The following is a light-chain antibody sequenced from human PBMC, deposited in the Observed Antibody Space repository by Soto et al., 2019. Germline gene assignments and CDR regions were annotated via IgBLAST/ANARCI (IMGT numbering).Light chain of an antibody. CDR1: SSDVGSSNL. CDR2: EGS. V-gene: IGLV2-23*01. CDR3: CSFARSSTSYL. J-gene: IGLJ1*01. Sequence: QSVLTQPASVSGSPGQSITISCTGTSSDVGSSNLISWYQQHPGKTPKLIIYEGSRRPSGVSGRFSGSMSGNAASLTISGLQAEDEADYYCCSFARSSTSYLFGTGTKVTVL.